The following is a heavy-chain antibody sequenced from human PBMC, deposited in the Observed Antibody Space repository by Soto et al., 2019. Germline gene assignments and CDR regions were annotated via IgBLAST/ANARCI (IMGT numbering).Heavy chain of an antibody. J-gene: IGHJ6*02. Sequence: QVQLVQSGAEVKKPGSSVKVSCKASGGTFSSYAISWVRQAPGQGLEWMGGVIPILGTANYAQKFQGRVTITADESTSTAYMELSSLRSEDTAVYYCARRATLEYYYYYGMDVWGQGTTVTVSS. CDR3: ARRATLEYYYYYGMDV. CDR1: GGTFSSYA. D-gene: IGHD1-1*01. CDR2: VIPILGTA. V-gene: IGHV1-69*12.